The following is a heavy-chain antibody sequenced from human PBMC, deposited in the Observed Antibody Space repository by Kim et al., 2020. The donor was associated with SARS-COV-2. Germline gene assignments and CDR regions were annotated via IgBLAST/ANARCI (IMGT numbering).Heavy chain of an antibody. CDR3: ARDNGFLKFLFFDY. Sequence: GGSLRLSCKASGFTFTSYSMNWVRQTPGKGLEWVAYIDTGSTDVDYADSVRGRFTISRDDAKSSLFLQMNSLRDADTAVYYCARDNGFLKFLFFDYWGQG. V-gene: IGHV3-48*02. CDR2: IDTGSTDV. D-gene: IGHD2-2*03. J-gene: IGHJ4*02. CDR1: GFTFTSYS.